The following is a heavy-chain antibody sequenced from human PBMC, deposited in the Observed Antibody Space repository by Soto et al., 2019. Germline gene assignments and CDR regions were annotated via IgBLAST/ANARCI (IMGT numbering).Heavy chain of an antibody. D-gene: IGHD1-26*01. CDR3: ARGRPRSGPLFYYYSLDV. J-gene: IGHJ6*02. V-gene: IGHV1-69*06. CDR2: VIPMSGSS. CDR1: GGTFSTYV. Sequence: QVQLVQSGAEVKKPGSSVKVSCKASGGTFSTYVISWVRQAPGQGLEWMGRVIPMSGSSNYAQKFQGRVTITADKDTSIAYMEVRSLRSEDTAVYYCARGRPRSGPLFYYYSLDVWGQGTTVIVSS.